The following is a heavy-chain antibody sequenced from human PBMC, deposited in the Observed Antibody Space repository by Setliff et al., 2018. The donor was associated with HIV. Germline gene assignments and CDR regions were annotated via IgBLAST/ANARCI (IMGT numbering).Heavy chain of an antibody. CDR2: INWNGGST. J-gene: IGHJ3*02. D-gene: IGHD3-16*02. V-gene: IGHV3-20*04. Sequence: GESLKISCEASGFTFDDYGMSWVRQAPGKGLEWVSGINWNGGSTGYADSVKGRFTISRDNAKNSLYLQMNSLGAEDTALYYCARGPPGGGVIPPPAFDIWGRGTMVTVSS. CDR3: ARGPPGGGVIPPPAFDI. CDR1: GFTFDDYG.